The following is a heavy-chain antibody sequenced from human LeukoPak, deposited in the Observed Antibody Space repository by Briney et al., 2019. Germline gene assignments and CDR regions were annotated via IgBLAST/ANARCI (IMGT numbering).Heavy chain of an antibody. D-gene: IGHD6-19*01. Sequence: ASVKVSCKVSGYTLTELSMHWVRQAPGQGLEWMGIINPSGGSTSYAQKFQGRVTMTRDTSTSTVYMELSSLRSEDTAVYYCARDQAVAHYYYYMDVWGKGTTVTVSS. CDR1: GYTLTELS. V-gene: IGHV1-46*01. CDR3: ARDQAVAHYYYYMDV. J-gene: IGHJ6*03. CDR2: INPSGGST.